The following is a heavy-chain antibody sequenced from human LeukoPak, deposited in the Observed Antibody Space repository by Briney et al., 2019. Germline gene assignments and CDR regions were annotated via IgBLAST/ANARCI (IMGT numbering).Heavy chain of an antibody. CDR2: IYGGGST. CDR1: GFTVSSNF. V-gene: IGHV3-53*01. CDR3: AKDKVPSTIFGVVIAGPFDY. Sequence: QSGGSLRLSCAASGFTVSSNFLSWVRQAPGKGLEWVSVIYGGGSTYFADSVKGRFTISRDNSKNTLYLQMNSLRAEDTAVYYCAKDKVPSTIFGVVIAGPFDYWGQGTLVTVSS. J-gene: IGHJ4*02. D-gene: IGHD3-3*01.